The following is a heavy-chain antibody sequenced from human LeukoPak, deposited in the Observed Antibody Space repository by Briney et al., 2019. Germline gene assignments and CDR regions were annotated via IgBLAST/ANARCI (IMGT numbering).Heavy chain of an antibody. CDR1: GYTFTNYG. CDR3: AKDRGWQYADYETVAVEH. V-gene: IGHV1-18*01. Sequence: SVKVSCKASGYTFTNYGISWVRQAPGQGLEWMGWISVYTGKTYHAQKFQARVTMTTDTSTTTAYMELRSLRSDDTAVYYCAKDRGWQYADYETVAVEHWGQGTLVTVSS. CDR2: ISVYTGKT. D-gene: IGHD4-17*01. J-gene: IGHJ4*02.